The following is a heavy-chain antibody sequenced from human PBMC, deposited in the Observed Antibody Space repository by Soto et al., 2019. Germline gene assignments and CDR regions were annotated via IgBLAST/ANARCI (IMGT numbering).Heavy chain of an antibody. CDR2: INHSGST. CDR1: GGSFSGYY. D-gene: IGHD3-22*01. J-gene: IGHJ6*02. CDR3: ARFRPLVVTSYGMDV. V-gene: IGHV4-34*01. Sequence: PSETLSLTCAVYGGSFSGYYWSWIRQPPGKGLEWIGEINHSGSTNYNPSLKSRVTISVDTSKNQFSLKLSSVTAADTAVYYCARFRPLVVTSYGMDVWGQGTTVTVSS.